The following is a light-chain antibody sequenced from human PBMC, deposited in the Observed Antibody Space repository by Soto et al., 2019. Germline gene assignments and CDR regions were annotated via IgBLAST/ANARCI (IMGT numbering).Light chain of an antibody. CDR2: HAT. CDR3: HQYASSPLT. Sequence: EIVLTQSPGTLSLTRGERAALSCRASQSVGNNFLGWYQQKPGQSPRLLIYHATNRATGIPDRFSGTASGTDFTLTISRLEPEDFAVYYCHQYASSPLTFGGGTKVEIK. V-gene: IGKV3-20*01. CDR1: QSVGNNF. J-gene: IGKJ4*01.